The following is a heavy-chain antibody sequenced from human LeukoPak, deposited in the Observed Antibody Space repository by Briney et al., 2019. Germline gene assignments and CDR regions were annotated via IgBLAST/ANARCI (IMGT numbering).Heavy chain of an antibody. V-gene: IGHV3-49*04. D-gene: IGHD5-18*01. Sequence: GGSLRLSCSASGFTFDDYAMSWVRQAPGKGLEGVRFIRSKASGGTTEYAASVKDRFTISRDNAKNSLYLQMNSLRAEDTAVYYCARDTANHGPDYYYYYYMDVWGKGTTVTVSS. J-gene: IGHJ6*03. CDR2: IRSKASGGTT. CDR1: GFTFDDYA. CDR3: ARDTANHGPDYYYYYYMDV.